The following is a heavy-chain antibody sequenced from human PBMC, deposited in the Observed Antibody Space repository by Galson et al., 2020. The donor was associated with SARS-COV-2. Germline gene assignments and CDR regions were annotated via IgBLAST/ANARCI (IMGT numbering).Heavy chain of an antibody. CDR1: GSTFTNYW. J-gene: IGHJ5*02. CDR2: IDPSDSDT. D-gene: IGHD2-21*01. CDR3: ARHTPPEIAHNWFDP. Sequence: PGESLKISCKGSGSTFTNYWIAWVRQMPGKGLEWMGIIDPSDSDTRYSPSFQGRVTISADQSISTAYLQWNSLKASDTAMYYCARHTPPEIAHNWFDPWGQGTLVIVSS. V-gene: IGHV5-51*01.